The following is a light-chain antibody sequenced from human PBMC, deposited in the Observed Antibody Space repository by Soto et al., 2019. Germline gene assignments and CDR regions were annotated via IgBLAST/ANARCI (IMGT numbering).Light chain of an antibody. CDR3: QQYNNLYT. CDR2: GAS. V-gene: IGKV1-33*01. CDR1: QDISNY. Sequence: DIQMTQSPSSLSASEGDRVTITCQASQDISNYLNWYQQKPGKAPKLLIYGASNLETGVPSRFSGGGSGTDFTLTINNRQPDDIATYYCQQYNNLYTFGQGTKLEIK. J-gene: IGKJ2*01.